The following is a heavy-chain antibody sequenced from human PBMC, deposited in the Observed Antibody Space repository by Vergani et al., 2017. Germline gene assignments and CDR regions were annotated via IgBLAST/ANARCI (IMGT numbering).Heavy chain of an antibody. D-gene: IGHD5-18*01. CDR2: FDPEDGET. Sequence: QVQLVQSGAEVNKPGASVKVSCKVSGYPLTELSMHWVRQAPGKGLEWMGGFDPEDGETIYAQKFQGRVTMTEDTSRDTAYFELSSLRSEDTAVYYCATDPPKGYSSGSYYYYCMDGWGQGTTVTVSS. J-gene: IGHJ6*02. V-gene: IGHV1-24*01. CDR3: ATDPPKGYSSGSYYYYCMDG. CDR1: GYPLTELS.